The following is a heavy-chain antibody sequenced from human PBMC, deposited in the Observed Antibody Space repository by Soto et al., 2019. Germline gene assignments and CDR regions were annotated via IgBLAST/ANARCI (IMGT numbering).Heavy chain of an antibody. CDR1: GGTFSSYT. Sequence: QVQLVQSGAEVKKPGSSVKVSCKASGGTFSSYTITWVRQAPGQGLEWMGRIIPSLGRANYAQKFQGRVTITADKSTSTAYMELSSLRSEDTAVYYCAILGVNSGYDLWGQGTLVTVSS. V-gene: IGHV1-69*02. CDR2: IIPSLGRA. J-gene: IGHJ4*02. CDR3: AILGVNSGYDL. D-gene: IGHD5-12*01.